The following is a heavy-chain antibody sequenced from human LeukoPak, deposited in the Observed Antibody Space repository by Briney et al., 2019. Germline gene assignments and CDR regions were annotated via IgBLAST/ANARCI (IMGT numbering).Heavy chain of an antibody. Sequence: SETGSLTCTVSGGSISSYYWSWIRQPPGKGLEWIGYIYYSGSTNYNPSLKSRVTISVDTSKNQFSLKLSSVTAADTAVYYCARVRPNSSSWYGGYFDYWGQGTLATFPS. D-gene: IGHD6-13*01. CDR1: GGSISSYY. CDR3: ARVRPNSSSWYGGYFDY. J-gene: IGHJ4*02. V-gene: IGHV4-59*01. CDR2: IYYSGST.